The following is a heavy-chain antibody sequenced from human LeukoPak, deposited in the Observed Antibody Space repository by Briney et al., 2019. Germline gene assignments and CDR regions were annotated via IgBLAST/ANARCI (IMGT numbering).Heavy chain of an antibody. CDR3: AREERRYYDFWSGYYYYYYMDV. CDR1: GFTVSSNY. J-gene: IGHJ6*03. D-gene: IGHD3-3*01. Sequence: GGSLRLSCAASGFTVSSNYMSWVRQAPRKGLEWVSVIYSGGSTYYADSVKGRFTISNDNSKNTLNHQMNRLRAEDTAGYYCAREERRYYDFWSGYYYYYYMDVWGKGTTVTVSS. V-gene: IGHV3-66*02. CDR2: IYSGGST.